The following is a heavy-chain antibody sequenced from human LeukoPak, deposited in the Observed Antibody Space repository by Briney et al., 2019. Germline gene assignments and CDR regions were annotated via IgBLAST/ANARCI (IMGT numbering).Heavy chain of an antibody. CDR2: IYYSGST. Sequence: SETLSLTCTVSGGSLSSGGYYWSWIRQHPGKGLEWIGYIYYSGSTYYNPSLKSRVTISVDTSKNQFSLKLSSVTAADTAVYYCARDGASYYDILTGYPYYYYGMDVWGQGTTVTVSS. D-gene: IGHD3-9*01. CDR3: ARDGASYYDILTGYPYYYYGMDV. CDR1: GGSLSSGGYY. V-gene: IGHV4-31*03. J-gene: IGHJ6*02.